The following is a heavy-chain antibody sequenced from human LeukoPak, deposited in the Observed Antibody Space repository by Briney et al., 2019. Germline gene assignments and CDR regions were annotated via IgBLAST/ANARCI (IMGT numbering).Heavy chain of an antibody. CDR2: ISAYNGNT. J-gene: IGHJ4*02. CDR1: GYTFTSYG. CDR3: ASNPRTTSMVEY. D-gene: IGHD1-1*01. Sequence: ASVTVSCKASGYTFTSYGISWVRQAPGQGLEWMGWISAYNGNTNYAQKLQGRLSMTIDTSTSTAYMELRSLRSDDTAVYYCASNPRTTSMVEYWGQGTLVTVSS. V-gene: IGHV1-18*01.